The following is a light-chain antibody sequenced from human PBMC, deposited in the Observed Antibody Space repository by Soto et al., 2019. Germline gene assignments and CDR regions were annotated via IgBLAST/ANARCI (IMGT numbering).Light chain of an antibody. Sequence: DIQMTQSPSSVSASVGDRVTITCRASQDISSWLAWYQQKPGKAPKLLIYAASSLQSGVPPRFSGSASGTDFSLTISSLQPEDFATYYCQQANSFPLTFGQGTRLEIK. V-gene: IGKV1-12*01. J-gene: IGKJ5*01. CDR1: QDISSW. CDR2: AAS. CDR3: QQANSFPLT.